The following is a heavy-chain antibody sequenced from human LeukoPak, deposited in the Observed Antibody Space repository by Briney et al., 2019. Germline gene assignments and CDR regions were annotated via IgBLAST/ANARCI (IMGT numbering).Heavy chain of an antibody. CDR2: IKSKTDGGTP. V-gene: IGHV3-15*01. CDR1: GFSISSHW. CDR3: TGVSRSSWYDY. Sequence: GGSLRLSCAASGFSISSHWMYWVRQAPWKGLEWVGRIKSKTDGGTPVYAAPVKGRFTISRDDSKNTLYLQMNSLKTEDTAVYYCTGVSRSSWYDYWGQGTLVTVSS. J-gene: IGHJ4*02. D-gene: IGHD6-13*01.